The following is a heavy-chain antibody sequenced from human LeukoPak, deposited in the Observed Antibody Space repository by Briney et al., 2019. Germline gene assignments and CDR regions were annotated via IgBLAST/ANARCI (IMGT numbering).Heavy chain of an antibody. V-gene: IGHV3-33*01. CDR1: GFPFSSYG. Sequence: GGSLRLSCAASGFPFSSYGMHWVRQAPGKWLEWVAVIWYDGSNKYYAGSVKGRFTISRDNSKNTLYLQMNSLRAEDTAVYYCARGRVFLDYWGQGTLVTVSS. J-gene: IGHJ4*02. CDR2: IWYDGSNK. CDR3: ARGRVFLDY.